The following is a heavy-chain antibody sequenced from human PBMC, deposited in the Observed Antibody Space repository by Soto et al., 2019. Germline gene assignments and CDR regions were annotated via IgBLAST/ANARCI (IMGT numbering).Heavy chain of an antibody. CDR3: AIYPPAYYGEYGKIQH. J-gene: IGHJ1*01. V-gene: IGHV1-69*01. CDR2: IIPIFGTA. CDR1: GGTFSSYA. D-gene: IGHD4-17*01. Sequence: QVQLVQSGAEVKKPGSSVKVSCKASGGTFSSYAISWVRQAPGQGLEWMGGIIPIFGTANYAQKFQGRVTMNADESINTAYMELSSLRSEDTDVYYCAIYPPAYYGEYGKIQHWGQGTLVTVSS.